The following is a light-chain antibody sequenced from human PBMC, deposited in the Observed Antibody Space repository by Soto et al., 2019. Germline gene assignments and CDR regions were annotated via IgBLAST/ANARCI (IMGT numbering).Light chain of an antibody. Sequence: DVVMTQSPDSLAVSLGERATINCKSSQNLLYNSNNKNYLAWYQQRPGQPPKLLIYWASTRESGVPDRFSGSGSGTDFTLNISSLQAADVAVYYCQQYYSTPPTFGQGTKVEIK. CDR1: QNLLYNSNNKNY. J-gene: IGKJ1*01. V-gene: IGKV4-1*01. CDR2: WAS. CDR3: QQYYSTPPT.